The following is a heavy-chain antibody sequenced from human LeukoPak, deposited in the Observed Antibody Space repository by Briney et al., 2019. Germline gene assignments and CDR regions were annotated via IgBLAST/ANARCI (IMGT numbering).Heavy chain of an antibody. D-gene: IGHD2-21*02. CDR2: IWYDGSNK. Sequence: GGSLRLSCAASGFTFSSYGMHWVRQAPGKGLEWVAVIWYDGSNKYYADSVKGRFTISRDNSKNTLYLQMNSLRAEDTAVYYCAKSVGDYYYYYYMDVWGKGTTVTVSS. CDR1: GFTFSSYG. V-gene: IGHV3-33*06. J-gene: IGHJ6*03. CDR3: AKSVGDYYYYYYMDV.